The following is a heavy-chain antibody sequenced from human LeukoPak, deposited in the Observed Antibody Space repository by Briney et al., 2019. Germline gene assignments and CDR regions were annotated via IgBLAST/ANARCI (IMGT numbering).Heavy chain of an antibody. V-gene: IGHV4-61*02. CDR1: GGSISSGSYY. Sequence: SQTLSLTCTVSGGSISSGSYYWRWIRQPAGKGLEWIGRIYTSGSTNYNSSLKSRVTISVDTSKNQSSLKLSSVTAADTAVYYCARVRMGWNAISGAFDIWGQGTMVTVSS. D-gene: IGHD1-1*01. J-gene: IGHJ3*02. CDR3: ARVRMGWNAISGAFDI. CDR2: IYTSGST.